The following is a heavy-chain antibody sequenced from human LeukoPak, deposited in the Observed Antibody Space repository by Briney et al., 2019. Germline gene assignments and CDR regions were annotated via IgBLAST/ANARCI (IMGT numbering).Heavy chain of an antibody. CDR3: AKDKTSGLIGGTSLSGGGMDV. CDR1: GFTFDDYA. Sequence: GRSLRLSCAASGFTFDDYAMHWVRQAPGKGLEWVSGISWNSGSIGYADSVKGRFTISRDNAKNSLYLQMNSLRAEDTALYYCAKDKTSGLIGGTSLSGGGMDVWGQGTTVTVSS. V-gene: IGHV3-9*01. J-gene: IGHJ6*02. CDR2: ISWNSGSI. D-gene: IGHD2-2*01.